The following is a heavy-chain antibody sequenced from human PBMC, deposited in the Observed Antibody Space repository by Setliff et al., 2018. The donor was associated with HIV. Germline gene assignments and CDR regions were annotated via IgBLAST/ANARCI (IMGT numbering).Heavy chain of an antibody. CDR2: INPNSGGT. J-gene: IGHJ4*02. CDR1: GYTFTGYY. D-gene: IGHD2-15*01. Sequence: ASVKVSCKASGYTFTGYYMHWVRQAPGQGLEWMGWINPNSGGTNYAQTFQGRVTMTRDTSINTAYMELKRLTSDDTALYYCAKGAGGYYDQWSQGTLVTVSS. CDR3: AKGAGGYYDQ. V-gene: IGHV1-2*02.